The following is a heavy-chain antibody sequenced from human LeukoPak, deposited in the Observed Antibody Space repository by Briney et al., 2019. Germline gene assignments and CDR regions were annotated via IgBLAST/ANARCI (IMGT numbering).Heavy chain of an antibody. V-gene: IGHV4-34*01. CDR3: ARRYDFWSGYYLAFDI. CDR1: GGSFSGYY. D-gene: IGHD3-3*01. Sequence: SETLSLTCAVYGGSFSGYYWSWIRQPPGKGLEWIGEINHSGSTNYNPSLKSRVTISVDTSKNQFSLKLSSVTAADTAVYYCARRYDFWSGYYLAFDIWGQGTMVTVSS. J-gene: IGHJ3*02. CDR2: INHSGST.